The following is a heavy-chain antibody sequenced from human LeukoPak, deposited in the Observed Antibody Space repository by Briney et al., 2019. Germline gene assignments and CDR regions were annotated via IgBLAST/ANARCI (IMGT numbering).Heavy chain of an antibody. CDR1: GFTFSDHY. D-gene: IGHD3-10*01. Sequence: GGSLRLSCAVSGFTFSDHYMDWVRQAPGKGLEWVGRIRNKVNSHTTEYSASVKGRFTIPRDDSTNSVYLQMNSLKTEDTAVYYCVAMLRGVGYWGQGTLVTVSS. J-gene: IGHJ4*02. CDR2: IRNKVNSHTT. CDR3: VAMLRGVGY. V-gene: IGHV3-72*01.